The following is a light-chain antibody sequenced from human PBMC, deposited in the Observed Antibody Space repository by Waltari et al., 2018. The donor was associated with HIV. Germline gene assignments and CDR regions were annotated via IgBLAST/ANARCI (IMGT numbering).Light chain of an antibody. CDR2: HAS. CDR1: QSIATY. J-gene: IGKJ5*01. CDR3: QQRAISPGT. Sequence: EIVLTQSPATLSLSPGERATLSCRASQSIATYLAWYQHKPGQPPRLLMSHASTRATGIPARFSGCGSGTDFTLTISSLEPEDFAIYYCQQRAISPGTFGHGTRLDIK. V-gene: IGKV3-11*01.